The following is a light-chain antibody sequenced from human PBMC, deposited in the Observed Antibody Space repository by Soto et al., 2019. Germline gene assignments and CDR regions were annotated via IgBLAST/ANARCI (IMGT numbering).Light chain of an antibody. CDR1: SSDVGSYNL. CDR3: CSYARGSTLV. J-gene: IGLJ3*02. V-gene: IGLV2-23*01. Sequence: QSALTQPASVSGSPGQSITISCTGTSSDVGSYNLVSWYQQHPGKAPKLMIYEDSKRPSGVSNRFFGSKSGNTASLTISGFQAEDEADYFCCSYARGSTLVFGGGTKVTVL. CDR2: EDS.